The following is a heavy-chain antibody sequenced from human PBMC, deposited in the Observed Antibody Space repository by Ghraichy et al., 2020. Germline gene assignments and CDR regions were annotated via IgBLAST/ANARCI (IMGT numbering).Heavy chain of an antibody. Sequence: GGSLRLSCVGSGLSDYSMNWVRQSPGKGLEWISYITRSSSFKSYTDSVKGRFTISRDNAQNSLYLQMNSLRDEDTAVYYCARGSSVVRFYYYVGMDVWGQGTTVTVSS. CDR2: ITRSSSFK. V-gene: IGHV3-48*02. CDR1: GLSDYS. CDR3: ARGSSVVRFYYYVGMDV. D-gene: IGHD4-23*01. J-gene: IGHJ6*02.